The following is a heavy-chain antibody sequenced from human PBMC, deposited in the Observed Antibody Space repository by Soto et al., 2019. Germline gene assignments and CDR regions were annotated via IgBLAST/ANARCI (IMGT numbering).Heavy chain of an antibody. CDR3: TAATLAGYSYGYGFDY. J-gene: IGHJ4*02. D-gene: IGHD5-18*01. CDR2: IRSKANSYAT. CDR1: GFTFSGSA. V-gene: IGHV3-73*01. Sequence: XGSLQFSGAAYGFTFSGSAMHWVRQASGKGLEWVGRIRSKANSYATAYAASVKGRFTISRDDSKNTAYLQMKSLKTEDTAVYYCTAATLAGYSYGYGFDYWGQGTLVTVSS.